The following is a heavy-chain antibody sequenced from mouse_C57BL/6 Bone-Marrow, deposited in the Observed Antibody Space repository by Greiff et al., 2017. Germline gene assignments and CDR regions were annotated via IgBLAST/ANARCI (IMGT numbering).Heavy chain of an antibody. J-gene: IGHJ2*01. Sequence: EVKLMESGGGLVKPGGSLKLSCAASGFTFSDYGMHWVRQAPEKGLEWVAYISSGSSTIYYADTVKGRFTISRDNAKNTLFLRMTSLRSEDTAMYYCARRRAGLYYFDYWGQGTTLTVSS. D-gene: IGHD3-1*01. CDR1: GFTFSDYG. CDR2: ISSGSSTI. CDR3: ARRRAGLYYFDY. V-gene: IGHV5-17*01.